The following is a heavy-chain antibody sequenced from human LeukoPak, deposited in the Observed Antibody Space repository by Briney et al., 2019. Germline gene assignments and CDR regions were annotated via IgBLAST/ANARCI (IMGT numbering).Heavy chain of an antibody. J-gene: IGHJ6*04. V-gene: IGHV3-74*01. CDR3: ARMTKCGAECNYFGMDV. CDR1: GFTFSSYW. CDR2: INSDGTTT. Sequence: GGSLRLSCAASGFTFSSYWMHWVRQAPGKGLVWVSHINSDGTTTSYADSVKGRFTISRDSAKNTLYLQMNSLRAEDTAVYYCARMTKCGAECNYFGMDVWGKGTTVTVSS. D-gene: IGHD2-21*01.